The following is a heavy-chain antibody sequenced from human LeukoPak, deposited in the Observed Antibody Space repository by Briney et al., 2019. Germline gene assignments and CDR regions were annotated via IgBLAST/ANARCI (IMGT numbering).Heavy chain of an antibody. CDR2: IYYTGST. V-gene: IGHV4-59*01. Sequence: SETLSLTCTVSGGSITSYYWSWIRQPPGKGLEWIGHIYYTGSTNYNPSLKSRVTISVDTSKNQFSQRLSSVTAADTAVYYCARGAGGDGYDYWGQGTLVTVSS. CDR3: ARGAGGDGYDY. D-gene: IGHD5-24*01. J-gene: IGHJ4*02. CDR1: GGSITSYY.